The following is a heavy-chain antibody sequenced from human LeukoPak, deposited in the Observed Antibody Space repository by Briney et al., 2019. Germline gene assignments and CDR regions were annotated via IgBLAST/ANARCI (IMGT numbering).Heavy chain of an antibody. D-gene: IGHD6-19*01. V-gene: IGHV6-1*01. Sequence: SQTLSLTCVISGDSVPSNSAAWNWIRQSPSRGLEWLGRTYYRSKWYNDYAVSVKSRITINPGTSKNQFSLQLNSVTPEDTAVYYCARGIAVAGKSGYFQHWGQGTLVTVSS. CDR1: GDSVPSNSAA. J-gene: IGHJ1*01. CDR3: ARGIAVAGKSGYFQH. CDR2: TYYRSKWYN.